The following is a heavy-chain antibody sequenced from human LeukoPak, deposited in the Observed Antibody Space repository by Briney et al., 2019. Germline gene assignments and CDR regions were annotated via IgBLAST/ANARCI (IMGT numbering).Heavy chain of an antibody. J-gene: IGHJ4*02. CDR3: AREEFFLYGSGRRSYYFDY. CDR1: GFTFSSYW. CDR2: IKQDESEK. Sequence: GGSLRLSCVASGFTFSSYWMSWVRQAPGKGLEWVANIKQDESEKYYVDSVKGRFTISRDNAKNSLYLQMNSLRAEDTAVYYCAREEFFLYGSGRRSYYFDYWGQGTLVTVSS. V-gene: IGHV3-7*01. D-gene: IGHD3-10*01.